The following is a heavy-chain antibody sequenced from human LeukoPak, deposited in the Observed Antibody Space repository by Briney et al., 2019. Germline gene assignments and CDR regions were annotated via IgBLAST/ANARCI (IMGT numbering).Heavy chain of an antibody. Sequence: SETLSLTCAVYGGSFSGYYWSWIRQPPGKGLEWIGEINHSGSTNYNPSLKSRVTISVDTSKNQFSLKLSSVTAADTAVYYCARIEDYGGNSVNYWGQGTLVTVSS. V-gene: IGHV4-34*01. J-gene: IGHJ4*02. CDR1: GGSFSGYY. CDR3: ARIEDYGGNSVNY. CDR2: INHSGST. D-gene: IGHD4-23*01.